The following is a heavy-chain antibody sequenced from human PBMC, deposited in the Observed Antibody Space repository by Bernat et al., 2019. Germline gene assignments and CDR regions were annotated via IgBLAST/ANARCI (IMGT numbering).Heavy chain of an antibody. CDR1: GFTFSNFY. D-gene: IGHD3-10*01. V-gene: IGHV3-11*01. Sequence: QVQVVESGGGLVEAGGSLRLSCAASGFTFSNFYMTWIRQAPGKGLEWLSYISGSGTTIYYADSVKGRFTISRDNSKNSLYLQMSGLRGEDTAVYYCARDQWFGNYSGSWFDSWGQGTLVTVSS. CDR3: ARDQWFGNYSGSWFDS. CDR2: ISGSGTTI. J-gene: IGHJ5*01.